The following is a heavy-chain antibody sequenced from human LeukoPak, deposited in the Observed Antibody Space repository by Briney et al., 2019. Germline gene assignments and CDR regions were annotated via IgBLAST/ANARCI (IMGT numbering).Heavy chain of an antibody. V-gene: IGHV1-69*05. Sequence: ASVTVSCKAYGGTFSSYAISWVRQAPGKGLEWMGGIIPIFGTANYAQKFQGRVTITTDESTSTAYMELSSLRSEDTAVYYCARGPRPCSGGSCHPRFDYWGQGTLVTVSS. CDR3: ARGPRPCSGGSCHPRFDY. J-gene: IGHJ4*02. CDR2: IIPIFGTA. CDR1: GGTFSSYA. D-gene: IGHD2-15*01.